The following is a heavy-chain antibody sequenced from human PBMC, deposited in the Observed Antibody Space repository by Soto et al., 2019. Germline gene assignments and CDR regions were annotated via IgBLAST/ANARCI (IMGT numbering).Heavy chain of an antibody. CDR2: IFFSGNT. Sequence: KPSETLSLTCTVSGGSILNGGHYWTWIRQPPGKGLEWIGKIFFSGNTHYNTALKSRLSFSVDRAKNQFSLNLTSVTAADTAIYYCARDNYGGMLDCWGPGXLVTVHS. CDR1: GGSILNGGHY. CDR3: ARDNYGGMLDC. J-gene: IGHJ4*02. V-gene: IGHV4-31*03. D-gene: IGHD4-17*01.